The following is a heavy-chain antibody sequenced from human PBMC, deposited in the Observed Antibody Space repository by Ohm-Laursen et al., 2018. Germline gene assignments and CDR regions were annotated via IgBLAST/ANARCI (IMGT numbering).Heavy chain of an antibody. CDR3: ARDPVRGLTDY. CDR2: ISSSGSTI. CDR1: GGSFSGYY. V-gene: IGHV3-11*04. Sequence: LSLTCAVYGGSFSGYYWSWIRQPPGKGLEWVSYISSSGSTIHYADSVKGRFTISRDNAKNSLYLQMNSLRAEDTAVYHCARDPVRGLTDYWGQGTLVTVSS. D-gene: IGHD3-16*01. J-gene: IGHJ4*02.